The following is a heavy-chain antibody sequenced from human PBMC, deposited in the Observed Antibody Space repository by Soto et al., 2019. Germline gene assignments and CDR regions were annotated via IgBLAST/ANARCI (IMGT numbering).Heavy chain of an antibody. D-gene: IGHD1-26*01. V-gene: IGHV4-4*02. Sequence: QVHLQESGPGLVKPSETLSLTCANSGGSTSSSDWWTWVRQPPGEGLEWIGEIHRDGVTNYNSSLKSRLTISLDQSTNQFSLSLTSVTAADAAVYFCAGRPEIHPRWGQGILVPVSS. CDR2: IHRDGVT. CDR1: GGSTSSSDW. J-gene: IGHJ4*02. CDR3: AGRPEIHPR.